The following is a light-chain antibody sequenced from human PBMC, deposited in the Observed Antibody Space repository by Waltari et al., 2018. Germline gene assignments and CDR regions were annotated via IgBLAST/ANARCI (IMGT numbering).Light chain of an antibody. CDR2: AAY. CDR1: QDISSK. V-gene: IGKV1-9*01. J-gene: IGKJ4*01. Sequence: DIQLTQSPSFLSASVGDRVSITCRASQDISSKLAWYQQKPGKAPKLLILAAYSLQNGVPSRFRGGGSGTEFTLTISSLQPEDFAIYYCQRLNSYPLTFGGGTKVEIK. CDR3: QRLNSYPLT.